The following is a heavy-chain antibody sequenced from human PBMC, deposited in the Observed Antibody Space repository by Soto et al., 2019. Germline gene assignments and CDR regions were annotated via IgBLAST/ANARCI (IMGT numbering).Heavy chain of an antibody. CDR1: GGSFSGYY. J-gene: IGHJ6*03. CDR3: ARGSITIFGVANSYYMDV. V-gene: IGHV4-34*01. Sequence: QVQLQQWGAGLLKPSETLSLTCAVYGGSFSGYYWSWIRQPPGKGLEWIGEINHSGSTNYNPSLKSRVTISVDTSKNQFSLKLSSVTAADTAVYYCARGSITIFGVANSYYMDVWGKGTTVTVSS. D-gene: IGHD3-3*01. CDR2: INHSGST.